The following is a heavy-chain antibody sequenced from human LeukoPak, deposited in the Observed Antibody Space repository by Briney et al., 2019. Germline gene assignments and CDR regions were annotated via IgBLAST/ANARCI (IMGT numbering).Heavy chain of an antibody. Sequence: PGGSLRLSCAASGFTFSSHWMSWVRQAPGKGLEWVANIKKDGSEKYYVDSVKGRFTISRDNAKNSLYLQMNSLRAEDTAVYYCARDDFSSSLMVRGVMNDYWGQGTLVTVSS. CDR2: IKKDGSEK. V-gene: IGHV3-7*01. D-gene: IGHD3-10*01. CDR1: GFTFSSHW. J-gene: IGHJ4*02. CDR3: ARDDFSSSLMVRGVMNDY.